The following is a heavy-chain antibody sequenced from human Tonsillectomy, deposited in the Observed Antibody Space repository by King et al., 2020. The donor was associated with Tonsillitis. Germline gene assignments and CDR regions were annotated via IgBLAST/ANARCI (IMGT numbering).Heavy chain of an antibody. CDR2: ISYDGSNK. CDR3: AKGLYSGGYPYTADYFDY. CDR1: GFTFSSYG. J-gene: IGHJ4*02. V-gene: IGHV3-30*18. D-gene: IGHD1-26*01. Sequence: VQLVESGGGVVQPGRSLRLSCAASGFTFSSYGMHWVRQAPGKGLEWVAVISYDGSNKYYADSVKGRFTISRDNSKNTLYLQMNSLRAEDTAVYYCAKGLYSGGYPYTADYFDYWGQGTLVTVSS.